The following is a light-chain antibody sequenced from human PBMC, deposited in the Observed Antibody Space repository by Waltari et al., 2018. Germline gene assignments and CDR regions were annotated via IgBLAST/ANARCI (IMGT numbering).Light chain of an antibody. J-gene: IGKJ3*01. Sequence: DVVMTQSPLSLPVTLGQPASISCRSGQSLVYTDGNTYLSWFQQRPGQSPRRLIYKVSNRDSGVPDRFSGRGSGTDFTLKISGVEAEDIGIYYCMQGIHWPFTFGPGTKVDIK. CDR3: MQGIHWPFT. CDR1: QSLVYTDGNTY. CDR2: KVS. V-gene: IGKV2-30*01.